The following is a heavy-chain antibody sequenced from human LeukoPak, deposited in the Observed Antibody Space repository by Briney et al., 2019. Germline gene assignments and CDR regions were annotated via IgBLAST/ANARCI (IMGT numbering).Heavy chain of an antibody. D-gene: IGHD3-22*01. J-gene: IGHJ5*02. Sequence: SETLSLTCGVYGGSFSGYYWSWIRQPPGKGLEWIGEINHSGSTNYNPSLKSRVTISVDTSKNQFSLKLSSVTAADTAVYYCARVRVITMFDPWGQGTLVTVSS. V-gene: IGHV4-34*01. CDR2: INHSGST. CDR3: ARVRVITMFDP. CDR1: GGSFSGYY.